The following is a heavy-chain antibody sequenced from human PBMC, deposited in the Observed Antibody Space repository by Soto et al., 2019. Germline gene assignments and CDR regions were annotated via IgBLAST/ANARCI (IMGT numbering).Heavy chain of an antibody. V-gene: IGHV1-69*01. CDR2: IIPFFGTP. D-gene: IGHD2-21*02. Sequence: QVHLVQSGAEVKKSGSSVRVSCTASGGTFTNDAISWVRHAPGPGLEWLGRIIPFFGTPDYSQSFQGRLTITADESTGTAYMDLRSLRSDDTAVYYCAREVVTETTLGYFDFWGQGTLVTVSS. CDR1: GGTFTNDA. CDR3: AREVVTETTLGYFDF. J-gene: IGHJ4*02.